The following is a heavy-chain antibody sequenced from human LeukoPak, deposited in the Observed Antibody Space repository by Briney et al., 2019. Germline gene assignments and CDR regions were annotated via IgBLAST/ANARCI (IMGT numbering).Heavy chain of an antibody. CDR2: INNDGSGT. D-gene: IGHD3-22*01. J-gene: IGHJ4*02. V-gene: IGHV3-74*03. Sequence: GGSLRLSCAASGFTFSNYWMHWGRQAPGKGLVWVSGINNDGSGTTYADSVKGRFTITRDNAKNSLYLQMNSLRAEDTAVYYCARDHYYDSWLDYWGRGTLVTVSS. CDR3: ARDHYYDSWLDY. CDR1: GFTFSNYW.